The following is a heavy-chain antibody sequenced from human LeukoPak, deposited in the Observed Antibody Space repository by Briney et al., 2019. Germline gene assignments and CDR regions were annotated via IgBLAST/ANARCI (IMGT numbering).Heavy chain of an antibody. V-gene: IGHV4-34*01. CDR1: GTSFCSYY. D-gene: IGHD4-17*01. J-gene: IGHJ4*02. CDR2: VNHSGYT. Sequence: SETLSLTCAVSGTSFCSYYWSWIRQPPGKGLEWIGEVNHSGYTNDNPSLKSRVTISVDTSKNQFSLRLRSVTAADTGVYFCARMTTGHDFWGKGTLVTVSS. CDR3: ARMTTGHDF.